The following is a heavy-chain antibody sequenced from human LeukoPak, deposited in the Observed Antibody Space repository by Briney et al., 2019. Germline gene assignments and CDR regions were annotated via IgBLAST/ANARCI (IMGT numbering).Heavy chain of an antibody. V-gene: IGHV3-30*04. D-gene: IGHD3-16*02. CDR1: GFPFSSYA. CDR2: ISYDGSNK. Sequence: GRSLRLSCAASGFPFSSYAMHWVRQAPGKGLEWVAVISYDGSNKYYADSVKGRFTISRDNSKNTLYLQMNSLRAEDTAVYYCARDLPLLSPFDIWGQGTMVTVSS. J-gene: IGHJ3*02. CDR3: ARDLPLLSPFDI.